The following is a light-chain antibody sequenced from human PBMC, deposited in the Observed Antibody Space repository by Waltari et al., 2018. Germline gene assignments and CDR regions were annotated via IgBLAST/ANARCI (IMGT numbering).Light chain of an antibody. CDR2: DAS. Sequence: EIVLTQSPATLSLSLGSRATPPCRATRGVSSDLGWYQQKPGQAPRLIIYDASNRATGIPGKFSGSGSGTDFTLTISSLEPEDFAGYYCQQRSNWPPLYTFGQGTKLEIK. CDR1: RGVSSD. V-gene: IGKV3-11*01. J-gene: IGKJ2*01. CDR3: QQRSNWPPLYT.